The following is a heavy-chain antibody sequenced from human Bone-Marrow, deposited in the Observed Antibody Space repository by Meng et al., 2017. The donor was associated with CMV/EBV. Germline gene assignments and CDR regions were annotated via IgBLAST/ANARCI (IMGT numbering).Heavy chain of an antibody. CDR1: GFTFSDYY. D-gene: IGHD1-26*01. J-gene: IGHJ4*02. CDR2: ISSSGSTI. CDR3: AREKGSYSGFDY. Sequence: GESLKISCAASGFTFSDYYMSWIRQAPGKGLEWVSYISSSGSTIYYADSVKGRFTISRDNAKNSLYLQMNSLRAEDTALYYCAREKGSYSGFDYWGQGTLVTVSS. V-gene: IGHV3-11*01.